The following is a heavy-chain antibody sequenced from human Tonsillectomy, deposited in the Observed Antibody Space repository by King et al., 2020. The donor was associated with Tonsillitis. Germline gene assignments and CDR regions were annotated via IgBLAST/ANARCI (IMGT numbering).Heavy chain of an antibody. D-gene: IGHD3-3*01. J-gene: IGHJ6*03. Sequence: QLVQSGGGVVQPGRSLRLSCAASGFTFSSYGMHWVRQAPGKGLEWVALIWYDGSNKYYTDSVKGRFTISRDNSKNTLYLQMNSLRAEDTAVYYCARNTIFGVVIMGEGGNYMDVWGKGTTVTVSS. CDR1: GFTFSSYG. V-gene: IGHV3-33*08. CDR3: ARNTIFGVVIMGEGGNYMDV. CDR2: IWYDGSNK.